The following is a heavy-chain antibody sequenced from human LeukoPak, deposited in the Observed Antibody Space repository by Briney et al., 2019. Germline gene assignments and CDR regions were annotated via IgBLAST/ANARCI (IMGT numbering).Heavy chain of an antibody. CDR3: AREGSSGWYGESFDY. J-gene: IGHJ4*02. CDR1: GFTFSSYS. V-gene: IGHV3-21*01. Sequence: PGGSLRLSCAASGFTFSSYSMNWVRQAPGKGLEWVSSISSSSSYIYYADSVKGRFTISRDNAKNSLYLQMNSLRAEDTAVYYCAREGSSGWYGESFDYWGQGTLVTVSS. D-gene: IGHD6-19*01. CDR2: ISSSSSYI.